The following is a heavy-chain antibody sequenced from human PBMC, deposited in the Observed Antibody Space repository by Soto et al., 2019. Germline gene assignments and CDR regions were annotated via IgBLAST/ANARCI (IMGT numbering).Heavy chain of an antibody. CDR3: ARSMRYFDGGAHPKNNYYGMDV. CDR2: IKHSGST. J-gene: IGHJ6*04. V-gene: IGHV4-34*01. Sequence: PSETLSLTCAVYGGAFSGYYWSWSRQPPGKGLEWNGEIKHSGSTNYNPSLKSRVTISVDTSKNQFSLKLSSVTAADTAVYYCARSMRYFDGGAHPKNNYYGMDVWRKRTTVTVSS. CDR1: GGAFSGYY. D-gene: IGHD3-9*01.